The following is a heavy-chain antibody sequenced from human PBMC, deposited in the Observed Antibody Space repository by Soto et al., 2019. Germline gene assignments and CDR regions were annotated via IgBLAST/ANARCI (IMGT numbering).Heavy chain of an antibody. CDR2: IIPIFGTA. CDR3: ARAGSRYCSSTSCSDTWFDP. Sequence: QVQLVQSGAEVKKPGSSVKVSCKASGGTFSSYAISWVRQAPGQGLEWMGGIIPIFGTANYAQKFQGRVTITADKSTSTAYMELSSLRSEDTAVYYCARAGSRYCSSTSCSDTWFDPWGQGTLVTVSS. V-gene: IGHV1-69*06. J-gene: IGHJ5*02. CDR1: GGTFSSYA. D-gene: IGHD2-2*01.